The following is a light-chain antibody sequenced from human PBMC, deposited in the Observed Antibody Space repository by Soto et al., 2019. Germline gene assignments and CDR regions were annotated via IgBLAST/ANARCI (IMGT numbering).Light chain of an antibody. J-gene: IGLJ1*01. CDR2: SNN. V-gene: IGLV1-44*01. CDR1: SSNIGSNT. Sequence: QSVLTQSPSASGTPGQRVTISCCGSSSNIGSNTVNWYQQLPGTAPKLLLYSNNQRPSGVPDRFSGSKSGTSAYLAISGLQSEDEADYYCAAWDDSLNGYVFGTGTKVTVL. CDR3: AAWDDSLNGYV.